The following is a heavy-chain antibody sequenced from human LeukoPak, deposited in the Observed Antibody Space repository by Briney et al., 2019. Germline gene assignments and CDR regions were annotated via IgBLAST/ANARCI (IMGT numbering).Heavy chain of an antibody. D-gene: IGHD1-26*01. CDR1: GGSISSSSYY. V-gene: IGHV4-39*01. CDR3: ARTSGSYVSY. Sequence: SETLSLTCTVSGGSISSSSYYWGWIRQPPGKGLEWIGSIYYSGSTYYNPSLKSRVTISVDTSKNQFSLKLSSVTAADTAVYYCARTSGSYVSYWGQGTLVAVSS. J-gene: IGHJ4*02. CDR2: IYYSGST.